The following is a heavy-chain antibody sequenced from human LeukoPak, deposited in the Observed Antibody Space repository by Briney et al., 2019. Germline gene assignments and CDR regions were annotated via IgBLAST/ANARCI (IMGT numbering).Heavy chain of an antibody. J-gene: IGHJ6*03. Sequence: PSETLSLSCAVHGGSFSGYYWSRIRQPPGKGLEWIGEINHSGSTNYNPSLKSRVTISVDTSKNQFSLKLSSVTAADTAVYYCARTIFGVVITAGHYYYYMDVWGKGTTVTVSS. D-gene: IGHD3-3*01. CDR1: GGSFSGYY. V-gene: IGHV4-34*01. CDR3: ARTIFGVVITAGHYYYYMDV. CDR2: INHSGST.